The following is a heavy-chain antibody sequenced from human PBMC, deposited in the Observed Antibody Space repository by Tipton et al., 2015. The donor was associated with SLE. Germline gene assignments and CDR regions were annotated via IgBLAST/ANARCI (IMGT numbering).Heavy chain of an antibody. J-gene: IGHJ4*02. V-gene: IGHV4-38-2*01. D-gene: IGHD4-17*01. CDR3: ARGGGDDYGDYAFDY. CDR2: IYHSGST. CDR1: GYSISSGYY. Sequence: TLSLTCAVSGYSISSGYYWGWIRQPPGKGLEWIGSIYHSGSTYYNPSLKSRVTISVDTSKNQFSLKLSSVTAADTAVYYCARGGGDDYGDYAFDYWGQGTLVTVSS.